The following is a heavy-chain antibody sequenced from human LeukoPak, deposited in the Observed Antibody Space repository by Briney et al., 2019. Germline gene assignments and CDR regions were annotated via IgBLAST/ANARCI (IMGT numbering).Heavy chain of an antibody. CDR1: GFSLSTSGVG. Sequence: SGPTLVKPTQTLTLTCTFSGFSLSTSGVGVGWIRQPPGNALEWLALIYWNDDKRYSPSLKSRLTITKDTSKNQVVLTMTNMDPVDTATYYCAHSRPPYYDFWSGLGGYFDYWGQGTLVTVSS. CDR2: IYWNDDK. CDR3: AHSRPPYYDFWSGLGGYFDY. D-gene: IGHD3-3*01. J-gene: IGHJ4*02. V-gene: IGHV2-5*01.